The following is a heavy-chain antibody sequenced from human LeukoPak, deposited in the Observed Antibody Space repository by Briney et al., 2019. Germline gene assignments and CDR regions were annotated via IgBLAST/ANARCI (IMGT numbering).Heavy chain of an antibody. CDR2: ISTSSAYI. J-gene: IGHJ4*02. CDR3: ARDLRFWSGNPQDILVADVH. V-gene: IGHV3-21*01. CDR1: GFNFITYS. D-gene: IGHD3-3*01. Sequence: GGSLRLSCAASGFNFITYSLSRVRQAPGKGLEWVSSISTSSAYISYADSVKGRFTISRDNAKNSLYLQMNSLRAEDTAVYYCARDLRFWSGNPQDILVADVHWGQGTLVTVSS.